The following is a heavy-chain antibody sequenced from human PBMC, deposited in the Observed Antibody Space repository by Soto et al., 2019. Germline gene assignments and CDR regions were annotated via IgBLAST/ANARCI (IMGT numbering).Heavy chain of an antibody. CDR3: ARRISLGAFDI. CDR2: INQHGSEK. D-gene: IGHD7-27*01. V-gene: IGHV3-7*01. Sequence: GGSLRLSCDASGFTCSSYWMNWVRQAPGKGLEWVANINQHGSEKYYVDSVEGRFTISRDNAKNSLYLQMDSLRPEDTAVYYCARRISLGAFDIWGQGTMVTVSS. J-gene: IGHJ3*02. CDR1: GFTCSSYW.